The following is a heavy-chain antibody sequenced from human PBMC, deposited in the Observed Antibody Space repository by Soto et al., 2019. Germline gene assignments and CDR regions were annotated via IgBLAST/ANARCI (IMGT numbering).Heavy chain of an antibody. CDR2: INAGNGNT. Sequence: ASVKVSCKASGYTFTSYAMHWVRQAPGQRLEWMGWINAGNGNTKYSQKFQGRVTITRDTSASTAYMELSSLRSEDTAVYYCARVRLGIESSSLGDAFDIWGQGTMVTVSS. J-gene: IGHJ3*02. D-gene: IGHD6-13*01. CDR1: GYTFTSYA. V-gene: IGHV1-3*01. CDR3: ARVRLGIESSSLGDAFDI.